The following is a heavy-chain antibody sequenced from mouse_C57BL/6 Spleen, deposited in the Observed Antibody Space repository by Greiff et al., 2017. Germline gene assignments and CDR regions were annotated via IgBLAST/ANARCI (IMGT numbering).Heavy chain of an antibody. CDR3: ARRDYYGSSYYFDY. J-gene: IGHJ2*01. V-gene: IGHV5-17*01. CDR1: GFTFSDYG. D-gene: IGHD1-1*01. CDR2: ISSGSSTI. Sequence: DVQLVESGGGLVKPGGSLKLSCAASGFTFSDYGMHWVRQAPEKGLEWVAYISSGSSTIYYADTVKGRFTISRDNAKNTLFLQMTSLRSEDTAMYYCARRDYYGSSYYFDYWGQGTTLTVSS.